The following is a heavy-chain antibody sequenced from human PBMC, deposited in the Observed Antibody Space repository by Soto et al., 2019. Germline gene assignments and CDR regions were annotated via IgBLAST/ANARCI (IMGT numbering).Heavy chain of an antibody. J-gene: IGHJ5*02. CDR2: VSGYNGHT. D-gene: IGHD1-26*01. Sequence: QVKLVQSGAEVKKPGASVKVSCETSGYTFFSYGITWVRQAPGQGLEWMGWVSGYNGHTNYAQKFQGRVTMTRDISTTTAYMELRNLRSDDTAVYYCARLVGPTSSDNWFVPWGQGTLVTVSS. V-gene: IGHV1-18*01. CDR3: ARLVGPTSSDNWFVP. CDR1: GYTFFSYG.